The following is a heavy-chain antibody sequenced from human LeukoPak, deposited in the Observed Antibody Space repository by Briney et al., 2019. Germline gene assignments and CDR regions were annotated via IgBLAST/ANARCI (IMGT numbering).Heavy chain of an antibody. J-gene: IGHJ6*02. CDR2: AYYSGST. CDR3: ASRSRRNYYGMDV. CDR1: GGSISRYY. V-gene: IGHV4-59*01. Sequence: SETLSLTCTVSGGSISRYYWNWIRQPPGKALEWLGYAYYSGSTNYNPSLKTRLTISVDTSNAQFSLTLSSVTAADTAIYYCASRSRRNYYGMDVWGQGTTVIVSS.